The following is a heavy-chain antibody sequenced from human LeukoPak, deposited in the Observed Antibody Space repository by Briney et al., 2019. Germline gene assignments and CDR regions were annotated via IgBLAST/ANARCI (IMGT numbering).Heavy chain of an antibody. CDR3: ARESSSGFYYYFDY. J-gene: IGHJ4*02. D-gene: IGHD3-22*01. V-gene: IGHV3-53*01. Sequence: PGGSLRLSCAASRFTVSDRYMSWVRQAPGKGLDWVSVIYSDGSAYYADSVKGRFTISRDNSKNTLYLQMNSLRVEDTAIYYCARESSSGFYYYFDYWGQGTLVTVSS. CDR2: IYSDGSA. CDR1: RFTVSDRY.